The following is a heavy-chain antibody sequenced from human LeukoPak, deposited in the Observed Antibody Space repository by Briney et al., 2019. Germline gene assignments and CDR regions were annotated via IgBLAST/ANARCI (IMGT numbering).Heavy chain of an antibody. CDR3: ARTPYQLLSARWSKYFQH. Sequence: SETLSLTCAVYGGSFSGYYWSWIRQPPGKGLEWIGEINHSGSTNYNPSPKSRVTISVDTSKNQFSLKLSSVTAADTAVYYCARTPYQLLSARWSKYFQHWGQGTLVTVSS. J-gene: IGHJ1*01. D-gene: IGHD2-2*01. V-gene: IGHV4-34*01. CDR1: GGSFSGYY. CDR2: INHSGST.